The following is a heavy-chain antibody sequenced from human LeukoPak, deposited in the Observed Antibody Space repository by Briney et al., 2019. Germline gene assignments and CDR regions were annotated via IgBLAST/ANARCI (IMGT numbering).Heavy chain of an antibody. D-gene: IGHD3-3*01. CDR2: ISSSSSYI. J-gene: IGHJ4*02. V-gene: IGHV3-21*01. CDR3: ARDKRFSVDY. Sequence: PGGSLRLSCAASGFTFSSYSMNWVRQAPGKGLEWVSSISSSSSYIYYADLVKGRITIFRDNTNNSLYLQINSMRAEDTAVYYCARDKRFSVDYWGQGTLVTVSS. CDR1: GFTFSSYS.